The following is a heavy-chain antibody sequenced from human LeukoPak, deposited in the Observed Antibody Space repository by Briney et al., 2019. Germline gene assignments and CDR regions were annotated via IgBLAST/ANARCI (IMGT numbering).Heavy chain of an antibody. J-gene: IGHJ4*02. Sequence: ASVKVSCKASGYTFTGYYMHWVRQAPGQGLEWMGWINPNSGGTNYAQKFQGRVTMTRDTSISTAYMELSRLRSDDTAVYYCARERQWLVRDFDYWGQGTLVTVSS. CDR2: INPNSGGT. D-gene: IGHD6-19*01. V-gene: IGHV1-2*02. CDR3: ARERQWLVRDFDY. CDR1: GYTFTGYY.